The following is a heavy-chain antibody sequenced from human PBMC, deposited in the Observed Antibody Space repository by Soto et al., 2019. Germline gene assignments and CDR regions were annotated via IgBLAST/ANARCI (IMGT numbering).Heavy chain of an antibody. V-gene: IGHV1-8*01. CDR1: GYTFTSYD. D-gene: IGHD2-2*01. J-gene: IGHJ6*03. CDR2: MNPNSGNT. CDR3: ARSQLEDIVVVPAAMGASSWYYYYMDV. Sequence: ASVKVSCKASGYTFTSYDINWVRQATGQGLEWMGWMNPNSGNTGYAQKFQGRVTMTRNTSISTAYMELSSLRSEDMAVYYCARSQLEDIVVVPAAMGASSWYYYYMDVWGKGTTVTVSS.